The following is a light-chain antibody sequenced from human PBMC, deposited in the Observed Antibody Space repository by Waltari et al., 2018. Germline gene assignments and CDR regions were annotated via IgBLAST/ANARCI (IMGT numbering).Light chain of an antibody. CDR2: EVS. J-gene: IGLJ2*01. V-gene: IGLV2-14*01. CDR1: SSDVGGYDY. Sequence: QSALTQPASVSGSPGQSITISCTGTSSDVGGYDYVSWYQQHPGKAPKLMFYEVSSRPSGVSNRFSGSKSGNTASLTISGLQAEDEAHYYCNSYTSSLTLVFGGGTKLTVL. CDR3: NSYTSSLTLV.